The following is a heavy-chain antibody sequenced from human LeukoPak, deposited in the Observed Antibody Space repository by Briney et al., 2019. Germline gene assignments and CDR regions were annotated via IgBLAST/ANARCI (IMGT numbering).Heavy chain of an antibody. CDR2: INHSGST. V-gene: IGHV4-34*01. CDR3: RLGSSGYDYFDY. D-gene: IGHD3-22*01. J-gene: IGHJ4*02. Sequence: PSETLSLTCAVYGGSFSGYYWSWIRQPPGKGLEWIGEINHSGSTNYNPSLKSRVTISVDTPKNQFSLKLSSVTAADTAVYYCRLGSSGYDYFDYWGQGTLVTVSS. CDR1: GGSFSGYY.